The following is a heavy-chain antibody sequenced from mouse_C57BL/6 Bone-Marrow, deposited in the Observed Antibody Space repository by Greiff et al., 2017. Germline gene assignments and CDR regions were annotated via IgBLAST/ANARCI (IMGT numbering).Heavy chain of an antibody. V-gene: IGHV5-6*01. CDR1: GFTFSSYG. D-gene: IGHD2-3*01. Sequence: EVQLVESGGDLVKPGGSLKLSCAASGFTFSSYGMSWVRQTPDKRLEWVATISSGGSYTYYPDSVKGRFTISRDNAKNTLYLQMSSLKSEDTAMYYCARRGYSYAMDYWGQGTLVTVSS. CDR3: ARRGYSYAMDY. J-gene: IGHJ4*01. CDR2: ISSGGSYT.